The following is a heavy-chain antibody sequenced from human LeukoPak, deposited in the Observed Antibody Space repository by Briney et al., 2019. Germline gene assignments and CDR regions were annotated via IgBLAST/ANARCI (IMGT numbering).Heavy chain of an antibody. J-gene: IGHJ5*02. CDR1: GGTFSSYT. V-gene: IGHV1-69*04. CDR2: IIPILGIA. CDR3: GREDYYYDSSGYQIGGWFDP. D-gene: IGHD3-22*01. Sequence: GSSVKVSCKASGGTFSSYTISWVRQAPGQGLERMGRIIPILGIANYAQKFQGRVTITADKSTSTAYMELSSLRSEDTAVYYCGREDYYYDSSGYQIGGWFDPWGQGTLVTVSS.